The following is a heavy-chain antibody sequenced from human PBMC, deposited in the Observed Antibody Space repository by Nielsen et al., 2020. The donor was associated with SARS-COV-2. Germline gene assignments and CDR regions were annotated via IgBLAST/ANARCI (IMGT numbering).Heavy chain of an antibody. Sequence: GESLKISCAASGFTFSSYGMHWVRQAPGKGLEWVAVISYDGSNKYYADSVKGRFTISRDNSKNTLYLQMNSLRAEDTAVYYCAGTYYDILTGPYGFDPWGQGTLVTVSS. CDR1: GFTFSSYG. V-gene: IGHV3-30*03. D-gene: IGHD3-9*01. CDR2: ISYDGSNK. J-gene: IGHJ5*02. CDR3: AGTYYDILTGPYGFDP.